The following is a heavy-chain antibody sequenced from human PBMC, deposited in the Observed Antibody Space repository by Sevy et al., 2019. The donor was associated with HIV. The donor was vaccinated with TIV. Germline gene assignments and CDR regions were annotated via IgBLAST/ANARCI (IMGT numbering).Heavy chain of an antibody. J-gene: IGHJ4*02. CDR3: ARESAVVPRALVY. CDR1: GDSISSYF. CDR2: IYYSGSS. V-gene: IGHV4-59*01. Sequence: SETLSLTCNVSGDSISSYFWSWFRQPPGKGLEWIGYIYYSGSSEYNPSLRSRVTISIDTSKKYLSMKLTSVTAADTALYYCARESAVVPRALVYWGQGTLVTVSS. D-gene: IGHD2-15*01.